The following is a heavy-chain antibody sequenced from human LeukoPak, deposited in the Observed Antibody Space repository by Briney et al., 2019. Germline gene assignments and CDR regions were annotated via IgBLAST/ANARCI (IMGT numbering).Heavy chain of an antibody. V-gene: IGHV4-59*11. CDR1: GGSISTHH. CDR3: ARGGGYASPIGY. CDR2: IYHSGST. J-gene: IGHJ4*02. Sequence: NPSETLSLTCTLSGGSISTHHWSWIRQPPGKGLEWIGCIYHSGSTNYNPSLKSRVTISVDTSKNQFSLKLSSVTAADTAVYYCARGGGYASPIGYWGQGALVTVSS. D-gene: IGHD5-12*01.